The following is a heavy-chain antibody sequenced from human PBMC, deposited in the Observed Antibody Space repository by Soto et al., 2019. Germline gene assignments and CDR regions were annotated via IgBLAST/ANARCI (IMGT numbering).Heavy chain of an antibody. D-gene: IGHD3-3*01. V-gene: IGHV4-34*01. J-gene: IGHJ6*02. CDR2: INHSGST. CDR1: GGSISDGYY. Sequence: PSETLSLTCTVSGGSISDGYYWSWIRQPPGKGLEWIGEINHSGSTNYNPSLKSRVTISVDTSKNQFSLKLSSVTAADTAVYYCARSLYYDFWSGYYNYYYYYGMDVWGQGTTVTVSS. CDR3: ARSLYYDFWSGYYNYYYYYGMDV.